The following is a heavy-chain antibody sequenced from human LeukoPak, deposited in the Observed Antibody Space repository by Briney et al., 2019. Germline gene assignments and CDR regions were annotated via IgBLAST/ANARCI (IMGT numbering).Heavy chain of an antibody. D-gene: IGHD7-27*01. J-gene: IGHJ4*02. V-gene: IGHV3-21*05. CDR1: GFAFSAFS. Sequence: GGSLTLSRAASGFAFSAFSMNWVRQAPGQGLEWVANIRGSGSGMGRGNYSAASVQGRLPTSRDNAKISLYLQMNSQRAEDTAVYYCARDDNWGFDYWGQGALVTVSS. CDR3: ARDDNWGFDY. CDR2: IRGSGSGMGRGN.